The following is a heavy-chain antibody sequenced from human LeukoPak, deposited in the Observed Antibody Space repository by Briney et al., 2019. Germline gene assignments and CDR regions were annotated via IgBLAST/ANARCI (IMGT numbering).Heavy chain of an antibody. D-gene: IGHD6-13*01. Sequence: GGSLRLSCAASGFTFSDYYMSWIRQAPGKGLEWVSYISSSSSYTNYADSVKGRFTISRDNAKNSLYLQMNSLRAEDTAVYYCARVYSSSSVSVWGQGTLVTVSS. CDR2: ISSSSSYT. J-gene: IGHJ4*02. V-gene: IGHV3-11*06. CDR3: ARVYSSSSVSV. CDR1: GFTFSDYY.